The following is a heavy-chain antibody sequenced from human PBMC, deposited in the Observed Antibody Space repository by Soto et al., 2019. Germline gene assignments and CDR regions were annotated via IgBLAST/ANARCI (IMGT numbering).Heavy chain of an antibody. CDR2: TDYSGNT. V-gene: IGHV4-59*08. CDR1: SDSISSYY. J-gene: IGHJ4*02. Sequence: SETLSLTCTVSSDSISSYYWIWIRQSPGKGLEWIGYTDYSGNTNYNPSLKSRVTISGDTSKNQFSLRLSSVTAADTAVYYCARAVGDPLYYFDYWGQGTLVTVSS. D-gene: IGHD6-19*01. CDR3: ARAVGDPLYYFDY.